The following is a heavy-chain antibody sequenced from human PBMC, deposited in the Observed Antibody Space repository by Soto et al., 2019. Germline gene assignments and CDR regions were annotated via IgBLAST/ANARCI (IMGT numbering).Heavy chain of an antibody. J-gene: IGHJ3*02. CDR3: AKQRGYSGYDPREAFDI. V-gene: IGHV4-31*03. CDR1: GGSISSGGYY. Sequence: SETLSLTCTVSGGSISSGGYYWSWIRQHPGKGLEWIGYIYYSGSTYYNPSLKSRVTISVDTSKNQFSLKLSSVTAADTAVYYCAKQRGYSGYDPREAFDIWGPGTMVTVS. D-gene: IGHD5-12*01. CDR2: IYYSGST.